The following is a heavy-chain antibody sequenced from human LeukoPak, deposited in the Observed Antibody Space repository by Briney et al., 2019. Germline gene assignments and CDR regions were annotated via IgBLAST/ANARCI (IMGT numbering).Heavy chain of an antibody. CDR2: MYSGGST. CDR1: EFIVSTNY. J-gene: IGHJ3*01. CDR3: ARYSLQYTNSPLRHDAFDV. V-gene: IGHV3-66*01. D-gene: IGHD2-15*01. Sequence: HSGGSLRLSCAASEFIVSTNYMSWVRQPPGKGLEWVSIMYSGGSTFYSDSVKDRFSISRDTSQNTFYLQMNSLRAEDTAVYYCARYSLQYTNSPLRHDAFDVWGQGMMVVVSS.